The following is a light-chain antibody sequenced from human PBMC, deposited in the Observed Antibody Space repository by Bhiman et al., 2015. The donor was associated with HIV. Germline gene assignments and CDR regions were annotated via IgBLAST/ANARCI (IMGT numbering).Light chain of an antibody. CDR3: QVWDSSRDHYV. CDR2: YDT. J-gene: IGLJ1*01. CDR1: NIGSKS. Sequence: SYELTQPPSVSVAPGKTARITCGGNNIGSKSVHWYQQKPGQAPVLVIDYDTDRPSGIPERFSGSNSGNTATLTINRVEAGDEADYYCQVWDSSRDHYVFGTGTKVTVL. V-gene: IGLV3-21*04.